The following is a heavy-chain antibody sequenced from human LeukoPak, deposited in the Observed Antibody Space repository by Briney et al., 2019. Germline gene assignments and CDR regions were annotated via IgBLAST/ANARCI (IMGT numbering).Heavy chain of an antibody. V-gene: IGHV3-33*01. Sequence: GRSLRLSCAASGFTFSDYGMHWVRQAPGKGLECVAVIWYDGSNKYYADSVKGRFTVSRDNSKNTRDLQMSSLRAEDTAVYYCARDRGGIDYWGQGTLVTVSS. CDR1: GFTFSDYG. D-gene: IGHD3-10*01. J-gene: IGHJ4*02. CDR3: ARDRGGIDY. CDR2: IWYDGSNK.